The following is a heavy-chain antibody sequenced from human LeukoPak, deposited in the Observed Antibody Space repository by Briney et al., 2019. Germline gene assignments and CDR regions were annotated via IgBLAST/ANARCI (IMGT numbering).Heavy chain of an antibody. Sequence: SETLSLTCTVSGGSISSSYWSWIRQPPGKGLEWIGYIYYSGTTNYNPSLKSRVTISVDTSKNQFSLKLSSVTAADTAVYYCAIGEADCYNLSAFDIWGQGTMVTVSS. CDR1: GGSISSSY. CDR3: AIGEADCYNLSAFDI. D-gene: IGHD5-24*01. CDR2: IYYSGTT. J-gene: IGHJ3*02. V-gene: IGHV4-59*01.